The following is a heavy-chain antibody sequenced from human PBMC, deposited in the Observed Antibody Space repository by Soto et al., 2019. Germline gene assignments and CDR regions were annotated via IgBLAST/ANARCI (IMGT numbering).Heavy chain of an antibody. CDR1: GYTFTSYY. CDR3: ARESIIVVVPAALYYYYGMDV. CDR2: INPSGGST. Sequence: GASVKVSCKASGYTFTSYYMHWVRQAPGQGLEWMGIINPSGGSTSYAQKFQGRVTMTRDTSTSTVYMELSSLGSEDTAVYYCARESIIVVVPAALYYYYGMDVWGQGTTVTVSS. D-gene: IGHD2-2*01. V-gene: IGHV1-46*01. J-gene: IGHJ6*02.